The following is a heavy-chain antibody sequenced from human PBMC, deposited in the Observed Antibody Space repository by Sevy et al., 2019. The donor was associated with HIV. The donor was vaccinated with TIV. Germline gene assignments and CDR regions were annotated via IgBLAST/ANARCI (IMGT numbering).Heavy chain of an antibody. J-gene: IGHJ3*02. CDR3: ARDHYVFNAFDI. Sequence: GGSLRLSCVASGFTFSRYGMHWVRQAPGKGLKWVAVIWYDGSNRRYTDSVKGRFIVSRDNSQNILYVQMNSLRAEDTAIYYCARDHYVFNAFDIWGQGTMVTVSS. CDR2: IWYDGSNR. CDR1: GFTFSRYG. V-gene: IGHV3-33*01. D-gene: IGHD3-10*02.